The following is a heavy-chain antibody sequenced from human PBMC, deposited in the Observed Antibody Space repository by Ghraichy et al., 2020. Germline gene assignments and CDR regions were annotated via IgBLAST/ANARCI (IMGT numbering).Heavy chain of an antibody. Sequence: SETLSLTCTVSGGSISSSSYYWGWIRQPPGKGLEWIGSIYYSGSTYYNPSLKSRVTISVDTSKNQFSLKLSSVTAADTAVYYCARHSGYSGSYSWFDYWGQGTLVTVSS. CDR1: GGSISSSSYY. CDR2: IYYSGST. D-gene: IGHD1-26*01. V-gene: IGHV4-39*01. CDR3: ARHSGYSGSYSWFDY. J-gene: IGHJ5*01.